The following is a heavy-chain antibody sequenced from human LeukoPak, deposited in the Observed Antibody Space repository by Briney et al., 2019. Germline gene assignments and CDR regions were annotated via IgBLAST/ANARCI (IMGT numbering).Heavy chain of an antibody. CDR1: GGSFSGYY. J-gene: IGHJ4*02. CDR3: ARVYYDSSGYRRYYFDY. D-gene: IGHD3-22*01. Sequence: SETLSLTCAVYGGSFSGYYWSWIRQPPGKGLEWIGEINHSGSTNYNPSLKSRVTISVDTPKNQFSLKLSSVTAADTAVYYCARVYYDSSGYRRYYFDYWGQGTLVTVSS. V-gene: IGHV4-34*01. CDR2: INHSGST.